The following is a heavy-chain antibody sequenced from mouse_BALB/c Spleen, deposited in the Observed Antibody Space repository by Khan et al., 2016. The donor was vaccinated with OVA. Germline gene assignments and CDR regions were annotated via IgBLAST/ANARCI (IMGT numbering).Heavy chain of an antibody. CDR3: ARSGQLGLRGGFTY. CDR1: GYTFTTYT. D-gene: IGHD3-2*01. Sequence: QVQLKQSGAELARPGASVKMSCKTSGYTFTTYTLHWVKQRPGQSLEWIGYINPSNDYTNYNQKFKDKSTLTADKSSSTAYMQLSSLTSEDSAVYYCARSGQLGLRGGFTYWGQGTLVTVSA. J-gene: IGHJ3*01. V-gene: IGHV1-4*01. CDR2: INPSNDYT.